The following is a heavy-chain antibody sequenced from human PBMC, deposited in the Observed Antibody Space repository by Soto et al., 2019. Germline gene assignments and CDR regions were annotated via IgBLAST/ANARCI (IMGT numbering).Heavy chain of an antibody. CDR2: IFYSGTT. CDR3: ERELWEEPEIYDYRIEV. V-gene: IGHV4-30-4*01. Sequence: SEALSLTNTVSGDSISSADYYWSWIRQTPGKGLEWIGHIFYSGTTYYNPSLKSRLTISVDTSKNHFSLRLTSVTAADTAVYYCERELWEEPEIYDYRIEVWGQGTPVT. J-gene: IGHJ6*02. D-gene: IGHD1-26*01. CDR1: GDSISSADYY.